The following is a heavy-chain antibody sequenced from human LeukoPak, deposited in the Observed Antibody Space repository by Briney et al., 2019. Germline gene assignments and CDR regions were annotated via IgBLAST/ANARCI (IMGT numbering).Heavy chain of an antibody. J-gene: IGHJ4*02. Sequence: PGRSLRLSCAASGFTFSSYAMHWVRQAPGKGLEWVAVISYDGSNKYYADSVKGRFTISKDDSTNTLYLHMNSLRFEDTAVYYCTADLEVSSGTNPDSWGQGTLVTVSS. V-gene: IGHV3-30-3*01. CDR2: ISYDGSNK. D-gene: IGHD4/OR15-4a*01. CDR1: GFTFSSYA. CDR3: TADLEVSSGTNPDS.